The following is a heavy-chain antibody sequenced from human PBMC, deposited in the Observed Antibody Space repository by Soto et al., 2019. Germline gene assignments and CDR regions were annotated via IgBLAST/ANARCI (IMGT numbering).Heavy chain of an antibody. CDR3: ARQKVDASDS. CDR2: MNPNSGNT. V-gene: IGHV1-8*01. D-gene: IGHD2-15*01. CDR1: GYTFTSYD. Sequence: QVQLVQSGAEVKKPGASVKVSCKASGYTFTSYDINWVRQATGQGLEWMGWMNPNSGNTGYAQKFQGRVTMTRHTAINTAYMELISMRAEDTAVYYFARQKVDASDSWGQRNLVNVSS. J-gene: IGHJ4*02.